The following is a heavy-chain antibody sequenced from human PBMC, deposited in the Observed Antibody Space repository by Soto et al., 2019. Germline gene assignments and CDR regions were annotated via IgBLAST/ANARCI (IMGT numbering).Heavy chain of an antibody. CDR3: AGGIAVAGTPYYFDY. V-gene: IGHV1-18*01. D-gene: IGHD6-19*01. CDR1: GYTFTSYG. Sequence: ASVKVSCKASGYTFTSYGISWVRQAPGQGLEWMGWISAYNGNTNYAQKLQGRVTMTTDTSTSTAYMELRSLRSDDTAVYYCAGGIAVAGTPYYFDYWGQGTLVTVSS. J-gene: IGHJ4*02. CDR2: ISAYNGNT.